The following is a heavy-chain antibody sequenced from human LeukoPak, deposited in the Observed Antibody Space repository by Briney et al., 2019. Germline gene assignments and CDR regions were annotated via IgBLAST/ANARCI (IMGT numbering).Heavy chain of an antibody. CDR1: GGSLSSYY. CDR3: TRHREYDADVFDV. CDR2: ISYSGST. D-gene: IGHD3-10*01. Sequence: SETLSLTCTVSGGSLSSYYWSWIRQPPGKGQEWTGYISYSGSTKYNPSLKSRVTISIDTSKKQFSLNLSSVTAADTAVYYCTRHREYDADVFDVWGQGTMVTISS. J-gene: IGHJ3*01. V-gene: IGHV4-59*08.